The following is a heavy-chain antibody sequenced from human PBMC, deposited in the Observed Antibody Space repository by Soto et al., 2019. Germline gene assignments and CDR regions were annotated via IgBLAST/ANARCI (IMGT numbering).Heavy chain of an antibody. Sequence: QVQLVQSGAEVKKPGSSVKVSCKASGGTFSSYAISWVRQAPGQGLEWMGGIIPIFGTANYAQKFQGSVTITADESTSTAYMELSSLRSEDTAVYYCARDRRRDDSSGSPTGNWFDPWGQGTLVTVSS. D-gene: IGHD3-22*01. CDR3: ARDRRRDDSSGSPTGNWFDP. CDR2: IIPIFGTA. J-gene: IGHJ5*02. CDR1: GGTFSSYA. V-gene: IGHV1-69*01.